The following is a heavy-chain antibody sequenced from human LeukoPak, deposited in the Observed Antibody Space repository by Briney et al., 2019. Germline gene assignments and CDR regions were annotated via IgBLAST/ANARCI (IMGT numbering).Heavy chain of an antibody. CDR2: ISGSGGST. CDR3: ARSRRAVDFDY. D-gene: IGHD6-19*01. V-gene: IGHV3-23*01. Sequence: GGSLRLSCAASGFSFTSYAMSWVRQAPGKGLEWVSAISGSGGSTYYADAVKGRFTISRDNSKSTLYLQVSSLRAEDTAVYYCARSRRAVDFDYWGQGTLVTVSS. J-gene: IGHJ4*02. CDR1: GFSFTSYA.